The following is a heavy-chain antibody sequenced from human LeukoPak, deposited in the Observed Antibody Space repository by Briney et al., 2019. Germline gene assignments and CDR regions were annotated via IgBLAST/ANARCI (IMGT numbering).Heavy chain of an antibody. J-gene: IGHJ6*01. D-gene: IGHD3-22*01. CDR1: GFTFGDYA. V-gene: IGHV3-43*02. Sequence: GGSLRLSCAASGFTFGDYAMHWVCQAPGKGLEWVSVISGDGGTTYYADSVKGRFTASRANSKNSLYLQMSSLRADDTALYCCLRNMSSGYYHGFNYYYGMAVGRQECTVT. CDR2: ISGDGGTT. CDR3: LRNMSSGYYHGFNYYYGMAV.